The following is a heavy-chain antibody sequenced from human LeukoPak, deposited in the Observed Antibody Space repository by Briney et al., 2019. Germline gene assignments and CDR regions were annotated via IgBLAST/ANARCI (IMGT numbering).Heavy chain of an antibody. Sequence: SETLSLTCAVYGGSFSGYYWSWIRQPPGKGLEWIGEINHSGSTNYNPSLKSRVTISVDTSKNQFSLRLSSVTAADTAVYYCARELGTTKNFDLWGQGTMVTVSS. CDR3: ARELGTTKNFDL. D-gene: IGHD7-27*01. J-gene: IGHJ3*01. CDR2: INHSGST. CDR1: GGSFSGYY. V-gene: IGHV4-34*01.